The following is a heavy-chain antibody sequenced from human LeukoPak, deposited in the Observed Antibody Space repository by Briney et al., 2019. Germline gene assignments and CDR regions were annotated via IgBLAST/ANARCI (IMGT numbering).Heavy chain of an antibody. D-gene: IGHD6-19*01. CDR1: GFTFSSYA. V-gene: IGHV3-23*01. CDR2: ISGGGGST. Sequence: GGSLRLSCAASGFTFSSYAMSWVRQAPGKGLEWVSAISGGGGSTYYADSVKGRFTISRDNSKNTLYLQMNSLRAEDTAVYYCARDNTVAGNYYYYGMDVWGQGTTVTVSS. CDR3: ARDNTVAGNYYYYGMDV. J-gene: IGHJ6*02.